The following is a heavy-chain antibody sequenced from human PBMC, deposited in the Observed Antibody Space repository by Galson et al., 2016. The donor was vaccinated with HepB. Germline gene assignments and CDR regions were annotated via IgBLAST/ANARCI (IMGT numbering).Heavy chain of an antibody. CDR3: AREASYVNVFDH. Sequence: SLRLSCAASGFPFSGYTIHWVRQAPGKGLDWVASISYDGTKINYADSVKGRFTISRDNSKNTVSLQMNSLRVDDTAVFYCAREASYVNVFDHWGQGTLVTVSS. D-gene: IGHD5-18*01. J-gene: IGHJ4*02. V-gene: IGHV3-30*04. CDR1: GFPFSGYT. CDR2: ISYDGTKI.